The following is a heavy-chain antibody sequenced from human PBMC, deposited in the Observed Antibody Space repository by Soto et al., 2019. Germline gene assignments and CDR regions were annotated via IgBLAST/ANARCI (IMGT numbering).Heavy chain of an antibody. Sequence: EVQLLESGGGLVQPGGSLRLSCAASGFTFSTYAMSWVRQAPGKGLEWVSAISGGGSSTYYADSVKGRFTVSRDNSKNTFYLQLNSLRDEDTAVYDCARTPVPNFTGSGAVIPPMWFDFCGQRTLVTVS. V-gene: IGHV3-23*01. J-gene: IGHJ4*02. D-gene: IGHD3-3*01. CDR2: ISGGGSST. CDR1: GFTFSTYA. CDR3: ARTPVPNFTGSGAVIPPMWFDF.